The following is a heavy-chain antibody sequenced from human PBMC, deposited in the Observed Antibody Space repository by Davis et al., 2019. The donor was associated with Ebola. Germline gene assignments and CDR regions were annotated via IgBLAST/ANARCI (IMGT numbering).Heavy chain of an antibody. Sequence: GGSLRLSCAASGFTFSTYSMNWVRQAPGKGLEWVSFISRSNSYIYYADSVKGRFTISRDNAKNSLYLQMNSLRAEDTAVYYCARGATDFDYWGQGTLVTVSS. CDR1: GFTFSTYS. CDR3: ARGATDFDY. D-gene: IGHD1-26*01. J-gene: IGHJ4*02. CDR2: ISRSNSYI. V-gene: IGHV3-21*01.